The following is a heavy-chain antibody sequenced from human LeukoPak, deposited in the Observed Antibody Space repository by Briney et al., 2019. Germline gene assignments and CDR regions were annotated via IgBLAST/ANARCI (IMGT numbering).Heavy chain of an antibody. CDR1: GGSISSGGYY. CDR3: ARLGYDFWSGYSSWFDP. V-gene: IGHV4-31*03. CDR2: IYYSGST. D-gene: IGHD3-3*01. J-gene: IGHJ5*02. Sequence: SQTLSPTCTVSGGSISSGGYYWSWIRQHPGKGLEWIGYIYYSGSTYYNPSLKSRVTISVDTSKNQFSLKLSSVTAADTAVYYCARLGYDFWSGYSSWFDPWGQGTLVTVSS.